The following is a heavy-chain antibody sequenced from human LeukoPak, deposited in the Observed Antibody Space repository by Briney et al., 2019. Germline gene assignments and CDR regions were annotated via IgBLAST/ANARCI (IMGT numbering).Heavy chain of an antibody. CDR2: ISITSSYI. D-gene: IGHD5-18*01. CDR1: GFTFTSYS. J-gene: IGHJ3*02. V-gene: IGHV3-21*01. Sequence: DPGGSLRLSCAASGFTFTSYSMTWVRQAPGKGLEWVSFISITSSYIYYADSVKGRFTISRDNAKKSLYLQMNSLRAEDTAVYFCARADTRDDAFDIWGQGTMVTVSS. CDR3: ARADTRDDAFDI.